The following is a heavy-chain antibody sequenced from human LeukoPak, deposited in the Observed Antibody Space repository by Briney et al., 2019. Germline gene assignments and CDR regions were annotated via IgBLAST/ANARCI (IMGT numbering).Heavy chain of an antibody. CDR2: ISGSGGST. V-gene: IGHV3-23*01. J-gene: IGHJ4*02. CDR1: GFTFSSYA. Sequence: GASLRLSCAASGFTFSSYAMSWVRQAPGKGLEWVSAISGSGGSTYYADSVKGRFTISRDNSKNTLYLQMNSLRAEDTAVYYCAKGFNMVVTAMDYWGQGTLVTVSS. CDR3: AKGFNMVVTAMDY. D-gene: IGHD2-21*02.